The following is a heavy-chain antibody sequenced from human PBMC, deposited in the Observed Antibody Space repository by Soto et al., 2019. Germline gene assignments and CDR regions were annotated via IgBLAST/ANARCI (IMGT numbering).Heavy chain of an antibody. CDR3: AREVWLYGMDV. D-gene: IGHD1-20*01. J-gene: IGHJ6*02. CDR2: IYFSGDT. V-gene: IGHV4-30-4*01. Sequence: SETLSLTCTVSGGSINNGDYYWNWIRQPPGKGLEWLGYIYFSGDTYYKPSLKSRVSISLDTSKNQFSLKLSSVTAADTAVYYCAREVWLYGMDVWGQGTTVT. CDR1: GGSINNGDYY.